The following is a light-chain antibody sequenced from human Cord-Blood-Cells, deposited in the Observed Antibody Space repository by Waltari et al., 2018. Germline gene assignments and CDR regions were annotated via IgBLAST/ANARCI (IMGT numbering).Light chain of an antibody. CDR2: EGS. CDR3: CSYAGSRV. Sequence: QSALTQPASVSGSPGPSITIPCPGTSSDVGAYNLVSWYQQHPGKAPKLMIYEGSKRPSGVSNRFSGSKSGNTASLTISGLQAEDEADYYCCSYAGSRVFGGGTKLTVL. V-gene: IGLV2-23*01. CDR1: SSDVGAYNL. J-gene: IGLJ3*02.